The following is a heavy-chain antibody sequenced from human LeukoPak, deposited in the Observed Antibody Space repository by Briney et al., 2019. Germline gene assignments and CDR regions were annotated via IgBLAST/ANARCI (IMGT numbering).Heavy chain of an antibody. CDR3: ARGRSGSYYVDWYFDL. CDR1: GGSLSGYY. J-gene: IGHJ2*01. Sequence: SETLSLTCAVYGGSLSGYYWSWIRQPPGKGLEWIGEINHSGSTNYNPSLKSRVTISVGTSKNQFSLKLSSVTAADTAVYYCARGRSGSYYVDWYFDLWGRGTLVTVSS. D-gene: IGHD1-26*01. V-gene: IGHV4-34*01. CDR2: INHSGST.